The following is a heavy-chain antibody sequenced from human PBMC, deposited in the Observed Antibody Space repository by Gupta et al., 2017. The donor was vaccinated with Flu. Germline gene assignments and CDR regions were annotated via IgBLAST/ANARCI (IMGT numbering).Heavy chain of an antibody. Sequence: QVHLVQSGAEVKKPGASVKVSCKSSGYTFTDYYIHWVRQTPGQGLEWMGWINLKSGATNYAPKFQDRVIMTRDTSISTAYMEMSSLRYDDTTIYYGARDSAILDGTFFDYWGQGTMVTVSS. D-gene: IGHD2/OR15-2a*01. CDR2: INLKSGAT. CDR3: ARDSAILDGTFFDY. CDR1: GYTFTDYY. V-gene: IGHV1-2*02. J-gene: IGHJ4*02.